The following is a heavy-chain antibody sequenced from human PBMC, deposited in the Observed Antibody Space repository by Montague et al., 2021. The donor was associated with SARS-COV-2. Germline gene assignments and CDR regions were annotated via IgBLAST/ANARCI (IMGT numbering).Heavy chain of an antibody. D-gene: IGHD3-10*01. J-gene: IGHJ4*02. Sequence: SLRLSCAASGFTFSDYYMSWIRQAPGKGLEWISYISSSGTSISYXDSVKGRVTISRDNAKKFLYLQMNSLRVDDTAVYYCASPPGIRGRECWGQGILVTVSS. CDR1: GFTFSDYY. V-gene: IGHV3-11*01. CDR2: ISSSGTSI. CDR3: ASPPGIRGREC.